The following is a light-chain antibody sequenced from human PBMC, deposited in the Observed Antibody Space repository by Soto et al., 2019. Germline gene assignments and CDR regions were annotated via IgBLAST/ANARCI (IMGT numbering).Light chain of an antibody. V-gene: IGLV2-23*02. Sequence: QSALTQPDSVSGSPGQAITISGTGTSSDVGSYNLVSWYQQHPGKAPKLMIYEVSKRPSGVSNRFSGSKSGNTASLTISGLQAEDESDYYCCSYAGSSTFDVVFGGGTKLTVL. J-gene: IGLJ2*01. CDR2: EVS. CDR1: SSDVGSYNL. CDR3: CSYAGSSTFDVV.